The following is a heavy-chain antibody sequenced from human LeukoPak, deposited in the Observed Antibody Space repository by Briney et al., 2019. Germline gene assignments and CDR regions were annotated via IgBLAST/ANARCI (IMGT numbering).Heavy chain of an antibody. CDR2: ISGSGGST. Sequence: GGSLRLSCAASGFTFSSYAMSWVRQAPGKGLEWVSGISGSGGSTYYADSVKGRFTISRDNSKNTLYLQMNSLRTEDTAVYHCAKSWTLRGNFDYWGQGTLVTVSS. CDR1: GFTFSSYA. D-gene: IGHD3-10*01. V-gene: IGHV3-23*01. CDR3: AKSWTLRGNFDY. J-gene: IGHJ4*02.